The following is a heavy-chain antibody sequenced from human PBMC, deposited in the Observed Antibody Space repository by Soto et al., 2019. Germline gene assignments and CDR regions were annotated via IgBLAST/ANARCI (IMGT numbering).Heavy chain of an antibody. CDR2: ISNSGTRT. D-gene: IGHD6-19*01. V-gene: IGHV3-23*01. CDR3: AKDATRTSGWFYFDY. J-gene: IGHJ4*02. CDR1: GFTFHSFD. Sequence: LRLSCAASGFTFHSFDMAWVRQAPGEGLEWVSAISNSGTRTYYADSVKGLFTISRDNSRNTLHLQMSSLRAEDTALYYCAKDATRTSGWFYFDYWGQGALVTVSS.